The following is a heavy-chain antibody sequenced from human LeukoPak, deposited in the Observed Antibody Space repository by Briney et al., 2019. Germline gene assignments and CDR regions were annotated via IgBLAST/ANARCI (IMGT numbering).Heavy chain of an antibody. D-gene: IGHD3-10*01. CDR3: ARGGSQRITMVRGESWFDP. J-gene: IGHJ5*02. CDR1: GYTFTSYY. CDR2: INPSGGST. Sequence: ASVKVSCKASGYTFTSYYMRWVRQAPGQGLEWMGIINPSGGSTSYEQKFQGRVTMTRDTSTSTVYMELSSLRSEDTAVYYCARGGSQRITMVRGESWFDPWGQGTLVTVSS. V-gene: IGHV1-46*01.